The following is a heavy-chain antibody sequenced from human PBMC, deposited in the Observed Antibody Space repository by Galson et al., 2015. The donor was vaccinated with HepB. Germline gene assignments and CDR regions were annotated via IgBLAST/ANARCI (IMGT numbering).Heavy chain of an antibody. Sequence: PALVKPTQTLTLACTFSGFSLSTSGVGVSWIRQPPGKALEWLALIDWDDDKYYSTSLKTRLTISKDTSKNQVVLTMTNMDPVDTATYYCARILGGDYNYFDLWGRGTLVTVSS. CDR2: IDWDDDK. CDR3: ARILGGDYNYFDL. V-gene: IGHV2-70*01. CDR1: GFSLSTSGVG. J-gene: IGHJ2*01. D-gene: IGHD4-17*01.